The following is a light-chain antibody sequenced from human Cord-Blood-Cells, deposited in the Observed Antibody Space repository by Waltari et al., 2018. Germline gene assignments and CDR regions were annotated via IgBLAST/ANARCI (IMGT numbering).Light chain of an antibody. V-gene: IGKV1-33*01. Sequence: DIQMTQSPSSLSASVGDRVTITCQASQDISNYLNWYQQKPGKAPKLLIYDASNLETGVPSRFSGSGSGTDFTFTISSLQPEDIATYYCQQYDNLYTFGLGTKLEIK. J-gene: IGKJ2*01. CDR3: QQYDNLYT. CDR2: DAS. CDR1: QDISNY.